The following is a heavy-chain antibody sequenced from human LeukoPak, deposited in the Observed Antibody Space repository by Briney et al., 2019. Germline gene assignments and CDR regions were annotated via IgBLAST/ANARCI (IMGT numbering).Heavy chain of an antibody. D-gene: IGHD3-16*01. Sequence: GESLKISCKASGFTFSTYSFAWVRQMPGKRLECMGVIYSGDSRTRHSPSFQGQVTISVDKSISTVYLQWSSLKASDSAIYYCARHRCYDSWGQGTLVTVSS. J-gene: IGHJ4*02. V-gene: IGHV5-51*01. CDR2: IYSGDSRT. CDR1: GFTFSTYS. CDR3: ARHRCYDS.